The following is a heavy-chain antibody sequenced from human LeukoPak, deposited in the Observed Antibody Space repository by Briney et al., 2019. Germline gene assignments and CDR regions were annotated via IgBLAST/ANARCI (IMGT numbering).Heavy chain of an antibody. CDR2: IYHGGST. V-gene: IGHV4-4*02. Sequence: SETLSLTCAVSGGSISSSNWWSWVRQPPGKGLEWIGEIYHGGSTNYNPSLKSRVTISVDKSKNQFSLKLSSVTAADTAVYYCARVGNYYDSSGYPLYYFDYWGQGTLVTISS. CDR1: GGSISSSNW. CDR3: ARVGNYYDSSGYPLYYFDY. J-gene: IGHJ4*02. D-gene: IGHD3-22*01.